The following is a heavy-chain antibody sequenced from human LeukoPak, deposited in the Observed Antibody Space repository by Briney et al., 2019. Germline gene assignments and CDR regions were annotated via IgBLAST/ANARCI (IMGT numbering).Heavy chain of an antibody. CDR1: GYTFTSYY. V-gene: IGHV1-46*01. D-gene: IGHD1-26*01. CDR3: ARDRPLRVGATSPIYYFDY. Sequence: ASVKVSCKASGYTFTSYYMHWVRQAPGQGLEWMGIINPRGGSTSYAQKFQGRVTMTRDTSTSTVYMELSSLRSEDTAVYYCARDRPLRVGATSPIYYFDYWGQGTLVTVSS. CDR2: INPRGGST. J-gene: IGHJ4*02.